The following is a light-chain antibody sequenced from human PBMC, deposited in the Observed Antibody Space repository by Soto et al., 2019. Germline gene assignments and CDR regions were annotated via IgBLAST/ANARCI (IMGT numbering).Light chain of an antibody. CDR1: SSDVGGYNY. CDR2: EVS. J-gene: IGLJ2*01. Sequence: QSVLTQPPSASGSPGQSVTISCTGTSSDVGGYNYVSWYQHHPGKAPKLIIYEVSKWPSGVPDRFSGSKSGNTASLTVSGLQAEDEADYYCSSYEGSNNVIFGGGTKLTVL. CDR3: SSYEGSNNVI. V-gene: IGLV2-8*01.